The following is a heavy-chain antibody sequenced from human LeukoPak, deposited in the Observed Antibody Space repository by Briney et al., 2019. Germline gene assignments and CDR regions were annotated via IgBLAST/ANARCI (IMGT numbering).Heavy chain of an antibody. Sequence: SETLSLTCTVSGGSISSYYWSWIRQPPGKGLEWIGYIYCSGSTNYNPSLKSRVTISVDTSKNQFSLKLSSVTAADTAVYYCARANRRHLYVWGSYRYYYFDYWGQGTLVTVSS. J-gene: IGHJ4*02. D-gene: IGHD3-16*02. CDR1: GGSISSYY. CDR2: IYCSGST. V-gene: IGHV4-59*01. CDR3: ARANRRHLYVWGSYRYYYFDY.